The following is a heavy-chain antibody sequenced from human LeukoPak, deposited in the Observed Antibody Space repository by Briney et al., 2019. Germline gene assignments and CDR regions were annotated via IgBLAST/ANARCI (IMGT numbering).Heavy chain of an antibody. V-gene: IGHV4-39*07. CDR2: IYYSGSA. CDR3: ASPMAWAHNRRDSDY. J-gene: IGHJ4*02. CDR1: GGSISSSSYY. Sequence: SETLSLTCTVSGGSISSSSYYWGWIRQPPGKGLEWIGSIYYSGSAYYNPSLKSRVSISVDTSKNQFSLKLRSVTAADTAVYYCASPMAWAHNRRDSDYWGLGTLVSVSS. D-gene: IGHD5-24*01.